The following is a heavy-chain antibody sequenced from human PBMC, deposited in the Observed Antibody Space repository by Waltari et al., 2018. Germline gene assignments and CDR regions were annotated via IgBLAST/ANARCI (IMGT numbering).Heavy chain of an antibody. Sequence: KKPGSSVKVSCKASGGTFSSYAISWVRPAPGQGLEWMGGIIPIFGTANYAQKFQGRVTITTDESTSTAYMELSSLRSEDTAVYYCARSEYYYDSSGYYPPDYWGQGTLVTVSS. D-gene: IGHD3-22*01. V-gene: IGHV1-69*05. CDR1: GGTFSSYA. CDR2: IIPIFGTA. CDR3: ARSEYYYDSSGYYPPDY. J-gene: IGHJ4*02.